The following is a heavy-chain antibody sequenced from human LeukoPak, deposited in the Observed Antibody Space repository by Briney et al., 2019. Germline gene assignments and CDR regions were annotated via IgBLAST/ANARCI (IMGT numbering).Heavy chain of an antibody. Sequence: GGSLRLSCAASGFTFSSYAMNWVRRAPGKGLEWVSGIGYTGDSTFYADSVKGRFTISRDNSKNTLYLQMTSLRAEDTAVYYCAKGLEKDAVATSVDSWGQGTRVIVSS. CDR1: GFTFSSYA. CDR2: IGYTGDST. CDR3: AKGLEKDAVATSVDS. J-gene: IGHJ4*02. V-gene: IGHV3-23*01. D-gene: IGHD5-12*01.